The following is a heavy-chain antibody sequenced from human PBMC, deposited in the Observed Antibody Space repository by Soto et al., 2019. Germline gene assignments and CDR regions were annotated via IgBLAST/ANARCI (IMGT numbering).Heavy chain of an antibody. V-gene: IGHV4-59*01. Sequence: SETLSLTCTVSGGSISSYYWSWIRQPPGKGLEWIGYIYYSGSTNYNPSLKSRVTISVDTSKNQFSLKLSSVTAADTAVYYCARALYYDFWSGYVQGMDVWGQGTTVTLS. D-gene: IGHD3-3*01. CDR3: ARALYYDFWSGYVQGMDV. J-gene: IGHJ6*02. CDR2: IYYSGST. CDR1: GGSISSYY.